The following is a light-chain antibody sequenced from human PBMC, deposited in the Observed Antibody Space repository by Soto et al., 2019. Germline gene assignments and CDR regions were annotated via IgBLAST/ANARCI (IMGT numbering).Light chain of an antibody. CDR2: EVS. V-gene: IGLV2-14*01. CDR3: SSYTTSNTPLYV. CDR1: SSDTAGYNY. J-gene: IGLJ1*01. Sequence: LTQPAPVSGSPGQSITISCTGTSSDTAGYNYVSWYQQHPGKAPKLMIYEVSNRPSGVSNRFSGSQSGNTASLTISGLQAEDEANYYCSSYTTSNTPLYVFGTGTKVTVL.